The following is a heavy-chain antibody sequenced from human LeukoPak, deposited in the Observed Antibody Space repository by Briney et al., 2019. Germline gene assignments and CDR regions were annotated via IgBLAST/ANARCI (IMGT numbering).Heavy chain of an antibody. Sequence: PGGSLRLSCAASGFTVSSNYMSWVRQARGKGLEWVSSIYSGGSTYYADSVKGRFTISRDNSKNTLYLQMNSLRAEDTAVYYCAREAFYSSSWSYYYYGMDVWGQGTTVTVSS. CDR1: GFTVSSNY. CDR3: AREAFYSSSWSYYYYGMDV. D-gene: IGHD6-13*01. V-gene: IGHV3-66*01. CDR2: IYSGGST. J-gene: IGHJ6*02.